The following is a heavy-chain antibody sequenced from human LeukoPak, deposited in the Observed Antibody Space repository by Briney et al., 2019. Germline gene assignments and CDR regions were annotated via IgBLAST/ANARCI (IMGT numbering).Heavy chain of an antibody. CDR1: GFTFSTYS. J-gene: IGHJ4*02. V-gene: IGHV3-21*01. D-gene: IGHD2-2*01. CDR3: AREGPVATAFDH. CDR2: ISSSSNYE. Sequence: TGGSLRLSCAASGFTFSTYSMNWVRQAPGKGLEWVSSISSSSNYEYYADSLKGRLTISRDNAMNSLYLQMNNLRAEDTAVYFCAREGPVATAFDHWGQGTLVTVST.